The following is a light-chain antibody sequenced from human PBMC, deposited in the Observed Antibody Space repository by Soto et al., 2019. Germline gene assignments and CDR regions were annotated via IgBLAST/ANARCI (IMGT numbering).Light chain of an antibody. CDR3: CSYAGADTWV. V-gene: IGLV2-23*01. J-gene: IGLJ3*02. Sequence: QSALTQTASVSGSPGQSITISCIGTSSDVGTYTLVSWYQQHPGKAPKLIVYEGTKRPSGVSYRFSGSKSGTTASLTISGLQSEDEADYYCCSYAGADTWVFGGGTQLTVL. CDR1: SSDVGTYTL. CDR2: EGT.